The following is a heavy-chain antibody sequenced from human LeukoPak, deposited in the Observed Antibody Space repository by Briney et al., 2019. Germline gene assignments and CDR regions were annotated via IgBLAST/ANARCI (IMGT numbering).Heavy chain of an antibody. CDR3: ARSADQWLVRVSWFDP. V-gene: IGHV4-59*01. D-gene: IGHD6-19*01. CDR1: GGSISSYY. Sequence: SETLSLXCTVSGGSISSYYWSWIRQPPGKGLEWIGYIYYSGSTNYNPSLKSRVTISVDTSKNQFSLKLSSVTAADTAVYYCARSADQWLVRVSWFDPWGQGTLVTVSS. J-gene: IGHJ5*02. CDR2: IYYSGST.